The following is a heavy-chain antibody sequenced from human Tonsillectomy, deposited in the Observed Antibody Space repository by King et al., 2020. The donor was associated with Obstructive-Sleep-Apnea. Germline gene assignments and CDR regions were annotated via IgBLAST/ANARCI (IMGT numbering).Heavy chain of an antibody. J-gene: IGHJ5*02. D-gene: IGHD3-3*01. CDR2: IYWDDDK. CDR3: AHSALRFLDSDWFDP. CDR1: GFSLNTSGVG. V-gene: IGHV2-5*02. Sequence: ITLKESGPTLVKPTQTLTLTCTFSGFSLNTSGVGVGWIRQPPGKALEWLAFIYWDDDKRYSPSLKSRLTITKDTSKNQVVLTMTNMDPVDTATYYCAHSALRFLDSDWFDPWDQGTLVTVSS.